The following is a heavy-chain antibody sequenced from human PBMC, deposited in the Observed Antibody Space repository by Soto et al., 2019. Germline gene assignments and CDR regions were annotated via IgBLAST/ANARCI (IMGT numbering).Heavy chain of an antibody. V-gene: IGHV3-53*01. Sequence: GGSLRLSCTAYGLGVRNNYMSWVRQAPGMGLEWVSVIYNDGTTYYADSVKGRFTLSRDTSKNTLSLQMDSLRAEDTAVYYCVRPLTSGRNYGMDVWGQGTTVTVSS. CDR1: GLGVRNNY. CDR3: VRPLTSGRNYGMDV. J-gene: IGHJ6*02. CDR2: IYNDGTT. D-gene: IGHD3-10*01.